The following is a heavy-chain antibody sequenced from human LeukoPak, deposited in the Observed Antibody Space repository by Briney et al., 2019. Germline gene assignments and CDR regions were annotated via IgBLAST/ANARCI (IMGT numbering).Heavy chain of an antibody. CDR2: IYSGGST. V-gene: IGHV3-53*01. D-gene: IGHD2-2*01. CDR1: GFTVSSNY. Sequence: GGSLRLSCAASGFTVSSNYMSWVRQAPGKGLEWVSVIYSGGSTYYADSVKGRFTISRDNSKNMLYPQMNSLRAEDTAVYYCASSKKDIVVVPASYWGQGTLVTVSS. CDR3: ASSKKDIVVVPASY. J-gene: IGHJ4*02.